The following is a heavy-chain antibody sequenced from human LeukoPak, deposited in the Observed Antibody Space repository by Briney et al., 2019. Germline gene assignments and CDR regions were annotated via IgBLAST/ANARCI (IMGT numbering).Heavy chain of an antibody. D-gene: IGHD3-10*01. V-gene: IGHV4-59*08. Sequence: SETLSLTCTISGGSVSDYYWSWIRQSPGKGLEWIGYIYYTGSTTYNPSPKSRVTMSADTSKNQSSLKLSSVTAADTAVYYCARHFLYYSGSGSLGGSYFDYWGQGTLVTVSS. CDR2: IYYTGST. CDR3: ARHFLYYSGSGSLGGSYFDY. J-gene: IGHJ4*02. CDR1: GGSVSDYY.